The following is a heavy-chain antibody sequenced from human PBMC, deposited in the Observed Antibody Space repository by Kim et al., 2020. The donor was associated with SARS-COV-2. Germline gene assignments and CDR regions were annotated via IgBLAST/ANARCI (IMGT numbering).Heavy chain of an antibody. J-gene: IGHJ4*02. V-gene: IGHV4-4*02. D-gene: IGHD3-9*01. CDR3: AREDYDILTSLDY. Sequence: SHPPLKTRVTISVDKSKNPFSLKLSSVTAADTAVYYCAREDYDILTSLDYWGQGTLVTVSS.